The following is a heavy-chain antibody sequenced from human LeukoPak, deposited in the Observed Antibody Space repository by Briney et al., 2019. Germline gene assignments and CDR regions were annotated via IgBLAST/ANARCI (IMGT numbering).Heavy chain of an antibody. CDR3: AGVGATTFWFDP. J-gene: IGHJ5*02. Sequence: SETLSLTCTVSGGSVSSYYWSWIRQPPGKGLEWIGYIYYSGSTNYNPSLKSRVTISVDTSKNQFSLKLSSVTAADTAAYYCAGVGATTFWFDPWGQGTLVTVSS. CDR2: IYYSGST. D-gene: IGHD1-26*01. V-gene: IGHV4-59*02. CDR1: GGSVSSYY.